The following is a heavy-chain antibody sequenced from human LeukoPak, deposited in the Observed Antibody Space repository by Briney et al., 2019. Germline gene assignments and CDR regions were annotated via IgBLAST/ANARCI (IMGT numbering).Heavy chain of an antibody. CDR1: GFTFSSYS. CDR3: ARERSAWRI. J-gene: IGHJ3*01. Sequence: GGSLRLSCAASGFTFSSYSMNWVRQAPGKGLEWVSSISSSSYIYYADSVKGRFTISRDNAKNSLFLQMNSLRADDTAIYYCARERSAWRIWGQGTMVTVSS. D-gene: IGHD1-1*01. CDR2: ISSSSYI. V-gene: IGHV3-21*01.